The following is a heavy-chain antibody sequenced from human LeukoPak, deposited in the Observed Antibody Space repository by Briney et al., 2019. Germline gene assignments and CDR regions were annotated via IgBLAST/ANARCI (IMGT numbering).Heavy chain of an antibody. J-gene: IGHJ4*02. CDR2: VFYSGSN. CDR3: ARRNTADASIDF. Sequence: SETLSLTCSVSGGSIIGHWWSWIRQPPGKGLEWIGDVFYSGSNNYNPSLKSRLTISLDTSKNQFSLNLRSVTATDTAMYYCARRNTADASIDFWGQGTLVTDSS. CDR1: GGSIIGHW. V-gene: IGHV4-59*08. D-gene: IGHD4-17*01.